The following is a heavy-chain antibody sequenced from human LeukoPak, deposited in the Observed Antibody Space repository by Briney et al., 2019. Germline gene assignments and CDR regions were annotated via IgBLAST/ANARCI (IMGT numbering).Heavy chain of an antibody. CDR2: ISGSGGST. D-gene: IGHD4-17*01. CDR3: ARGRYGDYVF. CDR1: GFTFGTYA. Sequence: GGSLRLSCAASGFTFGTYAMSWVRQSPGKRLEWVSTISGSGGSTYYADSVKGRFTISRDNSKNTLYLQMNSLRAEDTAVHYCARGRYGDYVFWGQGTLVTVSS. V-gene: IGHV3-23*01. J-gene: IGHJ4*02.